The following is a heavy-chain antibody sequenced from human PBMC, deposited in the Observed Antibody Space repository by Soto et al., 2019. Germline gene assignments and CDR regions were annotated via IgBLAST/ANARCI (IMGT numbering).Heavy chain of an antibody. CDR2: ISSSSSTI. D-gene: IGHD4-4*01. CDR1: GFTFSSYS. Sequence: GGSLRLSCAASGFTFSSYSMNWVRQAPGKGLEWVSYISSSSSTIYYADSVKGRFTISRDNAKNSLYLQMNSLRDEDTAVYYCATTVTTDYYYYYGMDVWGQGTTVTVSS. CDR3: ATTVTTDYYYYYGMDV. J-gene: IGHJ6*02. V-gene: IGHV3-48*02.